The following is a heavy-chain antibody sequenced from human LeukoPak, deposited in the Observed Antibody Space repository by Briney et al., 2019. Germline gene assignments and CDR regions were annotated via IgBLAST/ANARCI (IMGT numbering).Heavy chain of an antibody. D-gene: IGHD3-10*01. V-gene: IGHV4-61*02. Sequence: PSETLSLTCTVSGGSISSGSYYWSWIRQPAGKGLEWIGRIYTSGSTNYNPSLKSRVTISVDTSKNQFSLKLSSVTAADTAVYYCAREPRGLAFDIWGQGTMVTVSS. CDR3: AREPRGLAFDI. J-gene: IGHJ3*02. CDR1: GGSISSGSYY. CDR2: IYTSGST.